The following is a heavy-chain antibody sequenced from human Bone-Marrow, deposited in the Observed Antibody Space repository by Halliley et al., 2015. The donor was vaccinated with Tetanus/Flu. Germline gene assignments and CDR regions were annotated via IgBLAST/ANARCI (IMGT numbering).Heavy chain of an antibody. D-gene: IGHD6-19*01. CDR2: VYPDASDT. J-gene: IGHJ4*02. Sequence: GMGIVYPDASDTKYSPPFQGQVPISVDKSTNPAYVQWSSLRASDTAMYYCATFEYSSSDFDYWGQGTQVTVSS. V-gene: IGHV5-51*01. CDR3: ATFEYSSSDFDY.